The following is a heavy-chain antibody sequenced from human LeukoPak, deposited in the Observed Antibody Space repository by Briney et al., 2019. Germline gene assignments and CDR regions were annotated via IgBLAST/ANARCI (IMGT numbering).Heavy chain of an antibody. V-gene: IGHV4-34*01. J-gene: IGHJ4*02. D-gene: IGHD3-9*01. Sequence: SETLSLTCAVYGGSFSGYYWSWIRQPPGEGLEWIGEINHSGSTNYNPSLKSRVTISVDTSKNQFSLKLSSVTAADTAVYYCARLPAGRYYDILTGYYGFDYWGQGTLVTVSS. CDR1: GGSFSGYY. CDR3: ARLPAGRYYDILTGYYGFDY. CDR2: INHSGST.